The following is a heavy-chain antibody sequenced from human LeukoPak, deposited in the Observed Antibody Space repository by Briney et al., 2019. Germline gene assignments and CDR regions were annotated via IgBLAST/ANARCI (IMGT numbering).Heavy chain of an antibody. V-gene: IGHV3-53*01. Sequence: PAGSMKLSCAASGFTASRNSMSWVRQAPGKGLEWVSVSYSSVDTYYPNSVKGRFTVSRDNPKNTVYLQMNSLRAEDTAVDVCARSPVLDRIDWSFADWGQGTLVTVSS. CDR2: SYSSVDT. J-gene: IGHJ4*02. D-gene: IGHD3-3*02. CDR3: ARSPVLDRIDWSFAD. CDR1: GFTASRNS.